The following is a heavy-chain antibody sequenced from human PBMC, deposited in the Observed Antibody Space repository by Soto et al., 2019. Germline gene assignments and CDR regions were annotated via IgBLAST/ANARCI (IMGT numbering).Heavy chain of an antibody. D-gene: IGHD4-17*01. CDR1: GGTFSSYA. J-gene: IGHJ4*02. Sequence: ASVKVSCKASGGTFSSYAISWVRQAPGQGLEWMGGIIPIFGTANYAQKLQGRVTMTTDTSTSTAYMELRSLRSDDTAVYYCARFERTVTTDPLDYWGQGTLVTVSS. V-gene: IGHV1-69*05. CDR2: IIPIFGTA. CDR3: ARFERTVTTDPLDY.